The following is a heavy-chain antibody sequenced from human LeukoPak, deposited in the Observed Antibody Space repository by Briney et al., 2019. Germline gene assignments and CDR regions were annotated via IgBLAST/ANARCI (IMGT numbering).Heavy chain of an antibody. Sequence: GGSLRLSCAASGFTFSNGWMSWVRQAPGKGLVWVGRIKSKSERGTTDYAAPVKGRFTISRDGSTNTVYLHMNSLKTEDTAVYFCTSNLYCSTSSCYTLDNWGQGTLVAVSP. CDR2: IKSKSERGTT. D-gene: IGHD2-2*02. CDR3: TSNLYCSTSSCYTLDN. CDR1: GFTFSNGW. V-gene: IGHV3-15*01. J-gene: IGHJ4*02.